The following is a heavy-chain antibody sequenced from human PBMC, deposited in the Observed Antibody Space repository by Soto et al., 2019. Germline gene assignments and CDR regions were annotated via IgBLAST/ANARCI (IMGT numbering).Heavy chain of an antibody. CDR3: AREAYSASFGYVTNPNWFDP. Sequence: QVHLVQSGPEVMKPGASVKVSCKASGYSFSHYFMHWVRQVPGQGLEWMGWINSSNGGTKFSHKFQGRLTMTTDPSTSMAYMELSRLTSDDTAIYYCAREAYSASFGYVTNPNWFDPWGQGTLVSVSS. CDR1: GYSFSHYF. V-gene: IGHV1-2*02. CDR2: INSSNGGT. D-gene: IGHD2-2*03. J-gene: IGHJ5*02.